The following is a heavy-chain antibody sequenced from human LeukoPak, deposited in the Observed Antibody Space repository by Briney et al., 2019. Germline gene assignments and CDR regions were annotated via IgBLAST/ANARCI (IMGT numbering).Heavy chain of an antibody. CDR2: INEDGSST. D-gene: IGHD3-10*01. Sequence: GGSLRLSCPASGYTFSRYWMHWVRQGPGKGLVWVSRINEDGSSTSYAESVRGRFTISRDNAKNTLYLQMNSLRAEDAAVYYCTTDTFGARDSWGQGTLVTVSS. CDR1: GYTFSRYW. CDR3: TTDTFGARDS. V-gene: IGHV3-74*01. J-gene: IGHJ4*02.